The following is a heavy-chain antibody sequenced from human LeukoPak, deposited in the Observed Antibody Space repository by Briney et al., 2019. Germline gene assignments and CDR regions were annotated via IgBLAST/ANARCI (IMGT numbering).Heavy chain of an antibody. CDR1: GFTFTTFS. CDR2: ISRNGETT. D-gene: IGHD3/OR15-3a*01. CDR3: ARGRGDISARPFFDCR. V-gene: IGHV3-64*02. Sequence: GGSLRLSCAASGFTFTTFSMHWVRQAPGKGLEYVSGISRNGETTYYGESVKGRFTISRDNSKDTVYLQMGSLRSEDSGVYYCARGRGDISARPFFDCRGGQGSLVTVSS. J-gene: IGHJ4*02.